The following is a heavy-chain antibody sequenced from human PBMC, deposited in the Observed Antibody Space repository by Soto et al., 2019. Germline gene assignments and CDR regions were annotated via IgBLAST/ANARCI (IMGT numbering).Heavy chain of an antibody. J-gene: IGHJ4*02. V-gene: IGHV1-69*13. CDR3: ATPAEALDTGMLKGLAH. D-gene: IGHD5-18*01. CDR2: ILPIFGTP. CDR1: GVTFSNSA. Sequence: SVKVSCKASGVTFSNSAIIWVRQAPGQGLEWMGGILPIFGTPNYAQKFQGRLTISADEFSSTAYMELNILRSEDTAVYYCATPAEALDTGMLKGLAHWGQGSLVTVSS.